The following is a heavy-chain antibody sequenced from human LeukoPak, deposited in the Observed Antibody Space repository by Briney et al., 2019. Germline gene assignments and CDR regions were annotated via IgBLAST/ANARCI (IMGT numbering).Heavy chain of an antibody. V-gene: IGHV4-39*01. D-gene: IGHD4-23*01. CDR2: IYYSGST. J-gene: IGHJ4*02. CDR3: ARLLSLWGVYDYGGNG. Sequence: PSETLSLTCTVSGGSISSSSYYWGWIRQPPGKGLEWIGSIYYSGSTYYNPSLKSRVTISVDTSKNQFSLKLSSVTAADTAVYYCARLLSLWGVYDYGGNGWGQGTLVTVSS. CDR1: GGSISSSSYY.